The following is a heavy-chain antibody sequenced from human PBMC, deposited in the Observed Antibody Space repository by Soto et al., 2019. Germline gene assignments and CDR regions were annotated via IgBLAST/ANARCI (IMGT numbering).Heavy chain of an antibody. Sequence: VASVKVSCKASGYTFTSYGISWVRQAPGQGLEWMGWISAYNGNTNYAQKLQGRVTMTTDTSTSTAYMELRSLRSDDTAVYYCASVLGAAPDAAFDIWGQGTMVTVSS. J-gene: IGHJ3*02. CDR3: ASVLGAAPDAAFDI. D-gene: IGHD3-10*02. CDR2: ISAYNGNT. V-gene: IGHV1-18*01. CDR1: GYTFTSYG.